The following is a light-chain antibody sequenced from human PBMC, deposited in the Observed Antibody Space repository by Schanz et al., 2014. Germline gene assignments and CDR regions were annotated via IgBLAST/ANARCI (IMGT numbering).Light chain of an antibody. Sequence: ETVLTQSPGTLSLSPGERATLSCRASQSVSSSYLAWYQQKPGQAPRLLIYGASSRAAGIPDRFSGSGSGTDFTLTISSLEPEDFAVYYCQQRSNWPPWTFGQGTKVEIK. J-gene: IGKJ1*01. CDR3: QQRSNWPPWT. CDR2: GAS. V-gene: IGKV3D-20*02. CDR1: QSVSSSY.